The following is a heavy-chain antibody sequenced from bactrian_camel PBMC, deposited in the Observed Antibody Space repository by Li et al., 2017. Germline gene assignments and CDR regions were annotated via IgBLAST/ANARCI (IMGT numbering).Heavy chain of an antibody. J-gene: IGHJ6*01. V-gene: IGHV3S40*01. CDR3: AARGPYCYTKLSVRDFTY. CDR1: GYTYNRNC. CDR2: IYTGSGNT. D-gene: IGHD2*01. Sequence: VQLVESGGGSVQAGGSLRLSCAAAGYTYNRNCMAWFRQAPGKEREGVARIYTGSGNTYYADSVKGRFTISQDNAKNTVYLQMNSLKPEDTAMYYCAARGPYCYTKLSVRDFTYWGQGTQVTVS.